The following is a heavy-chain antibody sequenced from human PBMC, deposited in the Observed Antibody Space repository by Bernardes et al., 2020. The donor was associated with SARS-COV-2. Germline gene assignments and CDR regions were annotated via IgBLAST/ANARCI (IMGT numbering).Heavy chain of an antibody. D-gene: IGHD6-19*01. CDR2: INQDGSEK. V-gene: IGHV3-7*01. Sequence: GGSLRLSCAASGFTFSSYWMTWVRQAPGMGLEWVANINQDGSEKYYVDSVKGRFTISRDNAKNSLYLQMNSLRAEDTAVYYCARDQIAVAGSYYYYGMDVWGQGTTVTVSS. CDR1: GFTFSSYW. J-gene: IGHJ6*02. CDR3: ARDQIAVAGSYYYYGMDV.